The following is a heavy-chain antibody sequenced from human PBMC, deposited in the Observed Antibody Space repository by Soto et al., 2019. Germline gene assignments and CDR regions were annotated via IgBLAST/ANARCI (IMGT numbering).Heavy chain of an antibody. D-gene: IGHD5-18*01. CDR1: GGTFSSYA. Sequence: SVKVSCKASGGTFSSYAISWVRQAPGQGLEWMGGIIPIFGTANYAQKFQGRVTITADKSTSTAYMELSSLRSEDTAVYYCARELGYSYGTHMDVWGQGTTVTVSS. CDR2: IIPIFGTA. V-gene: IGHV1-69*06. CDR3: ARELGYSYGTHMDV. J-gene: IGHJ6*02.